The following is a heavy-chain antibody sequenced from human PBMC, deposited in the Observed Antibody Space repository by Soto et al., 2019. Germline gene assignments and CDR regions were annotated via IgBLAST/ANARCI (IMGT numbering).Heavy chain of an antibody. CDR1: GFTFSSYG. CDR3: AKDSPDYSNYVYWFDP. V-gene: IGHV3-30*18. J-gene: IGHJ5*02. Sequence: QVQLVDSGGGVVQPGRSLRLSCAASGFTFSSYGMHWVRQAPGTGLEWVAVISYEGSNKYYADSVKGRFTIYRDNSKNTLYLQINSLRDEDTAVYYCAKDSPDYSNYVYWFDPWGQGTLVTVSS. D-gene: IGHD4-4*01. CDR2: ISYEGSNK.